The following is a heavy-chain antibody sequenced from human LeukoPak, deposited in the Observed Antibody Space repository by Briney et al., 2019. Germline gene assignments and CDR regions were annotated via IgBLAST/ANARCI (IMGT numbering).Heavy chain of an antibody. CDR1: DDSFSSHY. D-gene: IGHD4-17*01. CDR3: ARDLVTVTKGFDI. Sequence: SETLSLTCAVSDDSFSSHYWTWIRQPPGKGLEWIGYISYIGSTNYNPSLKSRVTISIDTSKNQFSLKLTSVTAADTTVYYRARDLVTVTKGFDIWGQGTVVSVSS. V-gene: IGHV4-59*11. CDR2: ISYIGST. J-gene: IGHJ3*02.